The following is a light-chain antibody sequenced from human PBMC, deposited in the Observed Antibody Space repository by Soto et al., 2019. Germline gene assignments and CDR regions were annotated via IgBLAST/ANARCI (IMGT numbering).Light chain of an antibody. CDR3: SSYAGSNNPYV. Sequence: QSVLTQPASVSGSPGQSITISCTGNSSDVGGYNYVSWYQQHPGKAPKLMIYEVSKRPSGVPDRFSGSKSGNTASLTVSGLQAEDEADDYCSSYAGSNNPYVFGTGTKVTVL. V-gene: IGLV2-8*01. J-gene: IGLJ1*01. CDR1: SSDVGGYNY. CDR2: EVS.